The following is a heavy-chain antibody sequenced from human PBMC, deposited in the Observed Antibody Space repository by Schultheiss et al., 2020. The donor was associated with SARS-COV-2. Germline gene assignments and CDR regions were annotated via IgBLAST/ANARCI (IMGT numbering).Heavy chain of an antibody. CDR2: ISYDGSNK. J-gene: IGHJ4*02. CDR1: GFTFSSYG. Sequence: GESLKISCAASGFTFSSYGMHWVRQAPGKGLEWVAVISYDGSNKYYADSVKGRFTISRDNSKNTLYLQMNSLRAEDTAVYYCARAGRYFDWLNDYWGQGTLVTVSS. CDR3: ARAGRYFDWLNDY. D-gene: IGHD3-9*01. V-gene: IGHV3-30*03.